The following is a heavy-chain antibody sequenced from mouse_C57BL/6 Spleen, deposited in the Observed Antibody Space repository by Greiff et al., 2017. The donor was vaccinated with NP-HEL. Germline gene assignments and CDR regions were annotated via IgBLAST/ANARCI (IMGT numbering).Heavy chain of an antibody. J-gene: IGHJ4*01. Sequence: VKLMESGAELARPGASVKLSCKASGYTFTSYGISWVKQRTGQGLEWIGEIYPRSGNTYYNEKFKGKATLTADKSSSTAYMELRSLTSEDSAVYFCARKDTTVVDYAMDYWGQGTSVTVSS. V-gene: IGHV1-81*01. CDR2: IYPRSGNT. D-gene: IGHD1-1*01. CDR1: GYTFTSYG. CDR3: ARKDTTVVDYAMDY.